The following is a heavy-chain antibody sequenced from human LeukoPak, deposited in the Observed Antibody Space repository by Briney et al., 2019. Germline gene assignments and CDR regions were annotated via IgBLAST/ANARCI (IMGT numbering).Heavy chain of an antibody. V-gene: IGHV1-8*01. Sequence: VASVKVSCKASGYTFTSYDINWERQATGQGLEWMGWMNPNSGNTGYAQKFQGRVTMTRNTSISTAYMELSSLRSEDTAVYYCARGPSIFGVVTRKYYYYGMDVWGQGTTVTVSS. D-gene: IGHD3-3*01. CDR2: MNPNSGNT. J-gene: IGHJ6*02. CDR3: ARGPSIFGVVTRKYYYYGMDV. CDR1: GYTFTSYD.